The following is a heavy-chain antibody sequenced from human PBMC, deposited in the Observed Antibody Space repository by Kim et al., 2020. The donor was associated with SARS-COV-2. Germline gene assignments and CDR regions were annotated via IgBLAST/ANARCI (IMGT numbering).Heavy chain of an antibody. D-gene: IGHD1-26*01. J-gene: IGHJ6*01. CDR3: ARDPVKVGEYSWSYHYYHGM. Sequence: SVKVSCKASGGSFRDVISWVRQAPGQGLEWMGGVIPVFATANLAQKFLGRATITADESTGTAYMELRSLTSEDTTVYYCARDPVKVGEYSWSYHYYHGM. CDR2: VIPVFATA. V-gene: IGHV1-69*13. CDR1: GGSFRDV.